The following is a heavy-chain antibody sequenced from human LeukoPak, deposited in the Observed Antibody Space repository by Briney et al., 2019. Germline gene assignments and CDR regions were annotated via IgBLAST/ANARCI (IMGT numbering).Heavy chain of an antibody. J-gene: IGHJ6*02. Sequence: GGSLRLSCAASGFTFDDYAMNWVRQAPGKGLEWVSGISWNSGSIGYADSVKGRFTISRDNAKNSLYLQMNSLRAEDTALYYCAKGQHMVRWRYYGMDVWGQGTTVTVSS. CDR3: AKGQHMVRWRYYGMDV. CDR1: GFTFDDYA. D-gene: IGHD3-10*01. CDR2: ISWNSGSI. V-gene: IGHV3-9*01.